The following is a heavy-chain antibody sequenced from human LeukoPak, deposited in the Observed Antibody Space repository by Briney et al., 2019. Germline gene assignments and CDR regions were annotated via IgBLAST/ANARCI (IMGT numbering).Heavy chain of an antibody. CDR2: ISYDVGKK. D-gene: IGHD3-22*01. CDR3: AKDDYYDTSGYRD. CDR1: GFTFSSRDW. J-gene: IGHJ4*02. V-gene: IGHV3-30*18. Sequence: PGGSLRLSCVASGFTFSSRDWRTWVRQAPGKGLEWVAFISYDVGKKYYADSVKGRFTISRDNSKNTLYLQMNSLRAEDTAVYYCAKDDYYDTSGYRDWGQGTLVTVSS.